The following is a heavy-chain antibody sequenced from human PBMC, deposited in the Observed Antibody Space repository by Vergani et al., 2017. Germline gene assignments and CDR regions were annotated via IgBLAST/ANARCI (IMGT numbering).Heavy chain of an antibody. CDR1: GGSISSSSYY. D-gene: IGHD6-13*01. CDR3: ARRGIAAPIDY. CDR2: IYYSGIT. V-gene: IGHV4-39*01. J-gene: IGHJ4*02. Sequence: QLQLQESGPGLVKPSETLSLTCTVSGGSISSSSYYLGWIRQPPGNGLEWIGSIYYSGITYYNPALKSRVTIPVDTSKNQFSLKLSSVTAADTAVYYCARRGIAAPIDYWGQGTLVTVSS.